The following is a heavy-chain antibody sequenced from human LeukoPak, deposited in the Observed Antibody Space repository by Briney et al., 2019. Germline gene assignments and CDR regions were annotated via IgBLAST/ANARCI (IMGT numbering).Heavy chain of an antibody. J-gene: IGHJ4*02. CDR3: ARHGYTSGSYYFDY. CDR2: IHDSGST. Sequence: PSETLSLTCTVSGGSISTSSYYWGWIRQPPGKGLEGIGSIHDSGSTYYNPSLKSRVTISVDTSKNQFSLKLSSVTAADTAVYYCARHGYTSGSYYFDYWGQGTLVTVSS. D-gene: IGHD6-19*01. CDR1: GGSISTSSYY. V-gene: IGHV4-39*01.